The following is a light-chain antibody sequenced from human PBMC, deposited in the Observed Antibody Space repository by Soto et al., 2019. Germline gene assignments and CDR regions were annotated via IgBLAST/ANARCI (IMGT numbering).Light chain of an antibody. J-gene: IGKJ4*01. Sequence: DIQLTQSPSFLSASVGDRVTITCRASQDINNYLAWYQQRPGRAPNLLISLASALQSGGPSRFICSRYGTEFRLNISSLQPEDSATYYCQQFKSYPLTFGGGTKIEIK. CDR1: QDINNY. CDR3: QQFKSYPLT. CDR2: LAS. V-gene: IGKV1-9*01.